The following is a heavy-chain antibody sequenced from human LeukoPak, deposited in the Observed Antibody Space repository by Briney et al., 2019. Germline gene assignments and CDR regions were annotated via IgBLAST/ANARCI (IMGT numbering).Heavy chain of an antibody. CDR2: ISAHNGNT. CDR3: ARRVPRGYGGYDIDY. CDR1: GYTFTSYG. V-gene: IGHV1-18*01. D-gene: IGHD5-12*01. Sequence: ASVRVSCKASGYTFTSYGISWVRQAPGQGLEWMGWISAHNGNTNYAQMLQDRVTMTRDTSTSTAYMDLRNLRSDDTAVYYCARRVPRGYGGYDIDYWGQGTLVTVSS. J-gene: IGHJ4*02.